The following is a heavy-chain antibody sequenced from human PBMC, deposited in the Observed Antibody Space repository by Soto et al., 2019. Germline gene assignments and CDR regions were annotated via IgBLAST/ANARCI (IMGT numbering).Heavy chain of an antibody. V-gene: IGHV3-21*01. CDR2: ISSSSSYI. D-gene: IGHD3-10*01. Sequence: EVQLVESGGGLVKPGGSLRLSCAASGFTFSSYSMNWVRQAPGKGLEWVSSISSSSSYIYYADSVKGRFTISRDNAKNSLYLQMNSLRAEDTAVYYCARDGLLLWFGEFSEGLYYYYYGMDVWGQGTTVTVSS. CDR1: GFTFSSYS. CDR3: ARDGLLLWFGEFSEGLYYYYYGMDV. J-gene: IGHJ6*02.